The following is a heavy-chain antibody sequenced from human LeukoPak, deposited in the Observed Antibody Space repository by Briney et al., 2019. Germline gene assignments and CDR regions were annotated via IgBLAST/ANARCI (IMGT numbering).Heavy chain of an antibody. D-gene: IGHD3-10*01. Sequence: GGSLRLSCAASGFTFSSYSMSWVRQAPGKGLEWVSSISSSSSYIYYADSVKGRFTISRDNAKNSLYLQMNSLRAEDTAVYYCARERPVDYGSGSYPDYYYGMDVWGQGTTVTVSS. CDR1: GFTFSSYS. J-gene: IGHJ6*02. V-gene: IGHV3-21*01. CDR2: ISSSSSYI. CDR3: ARERPVDYGSGSYPDYYYGMDV.